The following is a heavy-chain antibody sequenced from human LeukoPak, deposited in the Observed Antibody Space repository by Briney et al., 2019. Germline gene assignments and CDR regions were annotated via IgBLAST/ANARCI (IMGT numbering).Heavy chain of an antibody. D-gene: IGHD3-10*01. Sequence: PGGSLRLSCAASGFTFSSYGMHWVRQAPGKGLXXXXVISYDGSNKYYADSVKGRFTISRDNSKNTLYLQMNSLRAEDTAVYYCAKPVGVMAYFDYWGQGTLVTVSS. CDR3: AKPVGVMAYFDY. V-gene: IGHV3-30*18. CDR1: GFTFSSYG. CDR2: ISYDGSNK. J-gene: IGHJ4*02.